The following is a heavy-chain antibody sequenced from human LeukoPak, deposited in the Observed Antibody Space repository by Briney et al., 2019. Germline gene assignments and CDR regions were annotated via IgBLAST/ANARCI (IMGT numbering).Heavy chain of an antibody. V-gene: IGHV1-18*01. CDR1: GYTFTSYG. J-gene: IGHJ3*02. D-gene: IGHD2-15*01. CDR2: ISAYNGNT. CDR3: ARRNIVVVVAADAAFDI. Sequence: GESLKISCKGSGYTFTSYGISWVRQAPGQGLEWMGWISAYNGNTNYAQKLQGRVTMTSDTSTSTAYMELRSLRSDDTAVYYCARRNIVVVVAADAAFDIWGQGTMVTVSS.